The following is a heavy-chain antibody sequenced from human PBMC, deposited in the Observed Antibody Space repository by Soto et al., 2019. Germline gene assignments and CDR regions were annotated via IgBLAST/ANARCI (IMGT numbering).Heavy chain of an antibody. CDR3: ARTGGGMAARPLEY. Sequence: ASVKVSCKASGYMFTTYGISWVRQAPGQGLEWMAWISAYNGNKKYAQKFQDRVTMTIHTSSTTVSMELRNLTSDDTAIYYCARTGGGMAARPLEYWGQGTLVTVSS. V-gene: IGHV1-18*04. J-gene: IGHJ4*02. CDR2: ISAYNGNK. D-gene: IGHD6-6*01. CDR1: GYMFTTYG.